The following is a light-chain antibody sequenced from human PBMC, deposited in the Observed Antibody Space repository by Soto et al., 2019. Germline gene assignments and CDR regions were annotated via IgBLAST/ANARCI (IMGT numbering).Light chain of an antibody. Sequence: EIVMTQSPATLSVSPGERATLSCRASQSVRSYLAWYQQKPGQAPRLLISDASNRATGIPARFSGSGSGTDFTLTISSLEPEDFAVYYCQQRSNWPPLTFGGGTKVDIK. CDR2: DAS. J-gene: IGKJ4*01. V-gene: IGKV3-11*01. CDR3: QQRSNWPPLT. CDR1: QSVRSY.